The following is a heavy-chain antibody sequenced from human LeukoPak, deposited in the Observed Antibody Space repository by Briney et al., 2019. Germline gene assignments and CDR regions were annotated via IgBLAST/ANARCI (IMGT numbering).Heavy chain of an antibody. CDR1: GYTFTHYY. J-gene: IGHJ6*03. D-gene: IGHD3-10*01. Sequence: ASVTVSCKASGYTFTHYYMHWVKYAPGKGLEWMGRIDAEDGETIYAEKFQGRVAITADTSTDTAYMELTSLRSEDTAVYYCTTDRVDRSFDLWGKGTAVSVSS. V-gene: IGHV1-69-2*01. CDR2: IDAEDGET. CDR3: TTDRVDRSFDL.